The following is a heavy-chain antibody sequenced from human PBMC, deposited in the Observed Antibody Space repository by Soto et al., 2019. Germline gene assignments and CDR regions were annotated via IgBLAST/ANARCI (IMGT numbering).Heavy chain of an antibody. D-gene: IGHD1-7*01. CDR1: GGSFSGYY. CDR2: INHSGST. CDR3: ARGRPKLPRYYYYYGMDV. Sequence: PSETLSLTCAAYGGSFSGYYWSWIRQPPGKGLEWIGEINHSGSTNYNPSLKSRVTISVDTSKNQFSLKLSSVTAADTAVYYCARGRPKLPRYYYYYGMDVWGQGTTVTVSS. J-gene: IGHJ6*02. V-gene: IGHV4-34*01.